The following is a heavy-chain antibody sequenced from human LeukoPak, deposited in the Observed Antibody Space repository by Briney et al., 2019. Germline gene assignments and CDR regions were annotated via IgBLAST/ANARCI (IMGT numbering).Heavy chain of an antibody. V-gene: IGHV1-2*02. CDR2: INPNSGGT. Sequence: ASVKVSCKASGYTFTGYYMHWVRQAPGQGLEWMGWINPNSGGTNYAQKFQGRVTMTRDTPISTAYMELSRLRSDDTAVYYCARAGLRSYYYYYYMDVWGKGTTVTVSS. CDR3: ARAGLRSYYYYYYMDV. D-gene: IGHD4-17*01. CDR1: GYTFTGYY. J-gene: IGHJ6*03.